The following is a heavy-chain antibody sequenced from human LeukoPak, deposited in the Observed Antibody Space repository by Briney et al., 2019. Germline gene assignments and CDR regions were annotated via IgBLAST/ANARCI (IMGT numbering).Heavy chain of an antibody. CDR1: GFTVSSNY. CDR3: ARDRRGYSGYGMDV. CDR2: IYGGGTT. Sequence: GGSLRLSCAASGFTVSSNYMSWVRQAPGKGLEWGSVIYGGGTTYYADSVKGRFTISRDNSKNTLYLQMNSLRAEDTAVYYCARDRRGYSGYGMDVWGQGTTVTVSS. V-gene: IGHV3-53*01. D-gene: IGHD3-10*01. J-gene: IGHJ6*02.